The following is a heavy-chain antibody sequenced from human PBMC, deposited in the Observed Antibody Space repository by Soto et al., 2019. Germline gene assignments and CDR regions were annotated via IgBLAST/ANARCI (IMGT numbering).Heavy chain of an antibody. CDR2: IKSKTDGGTT. CDR1: GFTFSNAW. D-gene: IGHD5-18*01. Sequence: GGSLRLSCEVSGFTFSNAWMFWVRQAPGKGLEWVGRIKSKTDGGTTDYAAPVKGRFTISRDDSKNTLYLQMNSLKTEDTAVYYCASLDTARIQIAGYWGQGIQVTVSS. CDR3: ASLDTARIQIAGY. V-gene: IGHV3-15*01. J-gene: IGHJ4*02.